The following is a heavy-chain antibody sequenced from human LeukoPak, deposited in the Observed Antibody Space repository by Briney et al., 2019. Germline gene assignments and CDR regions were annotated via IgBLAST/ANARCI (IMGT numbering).Heavy chain of an antibody. Sequence: SETLSLTCAVYGGSFSGYYWSWIRQPPGKGLEWIGYVYYTGSTNYNPSLKSRVTISVDTSKKQFSLNLSSVTAADTALYYCARDGHSGTYSDAFDIWGQGTMVTVSS. J-gene: IGHJ3*02. CDR2: VYYTGST. V-gene: IGHV4-59*01. CDR3: ARDGHSGTYSDAFDI. CDR1: GGSFSGYY. D-gene: IGHD1-26*01.